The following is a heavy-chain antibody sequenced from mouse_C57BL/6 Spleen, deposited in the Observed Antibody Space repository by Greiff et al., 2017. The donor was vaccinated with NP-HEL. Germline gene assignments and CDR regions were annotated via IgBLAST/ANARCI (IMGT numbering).Heavy chain of an antibody. Sequence: VQLQQSGPELVKPGASVKISCKASGYAFSSSWMNWVKQRHGKGLEWIGRIYPGDGDTNYNGKFTGKATLTADKSASTAYMQLSSLTSEDSAVYFCARSSTGKGFDYWGQGTTLTVSS. J-gene: IGHJ2*01. V-gene: IGHV1-82*01. CDR1: GYAFSSSW. CDR3: ARSSTGKGFDY. D-gene: IGHD4-1*02. CDR2: IYPGDGDT.